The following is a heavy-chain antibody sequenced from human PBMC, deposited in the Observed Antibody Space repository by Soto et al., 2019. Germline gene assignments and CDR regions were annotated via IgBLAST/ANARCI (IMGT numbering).Heavy chain of an antibody. V-gene: IGHV3-23*01. J-gene: IGHJ4*02. CDR3: AKPLMTTDSFDD. Sequence: PGGSLRLSCAASGFSFSSSAMSWVRRAPGKGLEWVSAISSSGGTTYYADSVKGRFTISRDNSKNTLYLQMNGLRAEDTAVYYCAKPLMTTDSFDDWGQGTLVTVSS. CDR1: GFSFSSSA. D-gene: IGHD4-4*01. CDR2: ISSSGGTT.